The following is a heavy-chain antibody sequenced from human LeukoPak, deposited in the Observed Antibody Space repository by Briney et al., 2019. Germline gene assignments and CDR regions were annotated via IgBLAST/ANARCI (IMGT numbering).Heavy chain of an antibody. D-gene: IGHD3-3*01. J-gene: IGHJ3*02. V-gene: IGHV3-48*01. Sequence: PGGSLRLSCAASGFTFSSYSMNWVRQAPGKGLEWVSYISSSSSTIYYADSVKGRFTISRDNAKNSLYLQMNSLRAEDTAVYYCAKVRFGVVTLQVEAFDIWGQGTMVTVSS. CDR1: GFTFSSYS. CDR3: AKVRFGVVTLQVEAFDI. CDR2: ISSSSSTI.